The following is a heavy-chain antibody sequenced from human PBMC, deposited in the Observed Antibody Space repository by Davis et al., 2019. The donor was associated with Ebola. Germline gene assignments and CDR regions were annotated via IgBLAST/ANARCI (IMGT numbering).Heavy chain of an antibody. CDR2: ISSSSSTI. CDR3: ACSIFGTIGNFDY. D-gene: IGHD3-3*01. J-gene: IGHJ4*02. CDR1: GFTFSSYS. Sequence: GESLKISCAASGFTFSSYSMSWVRQAPGKGLEWVSYISSSSSTIYYADSVKGRFTISRDNAKKSLYLQMDSLRDEDTAVYYCACSIFGTIGNFDYWGQGTLVTVSS. V-gene: IGHV3-48*02.